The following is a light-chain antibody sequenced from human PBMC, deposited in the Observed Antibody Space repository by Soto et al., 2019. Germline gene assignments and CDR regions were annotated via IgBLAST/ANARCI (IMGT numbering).Light chain of an antibody. CDR3: HQYDTAPHT. CDR1: QTVSSND. V-gene: IGKV3-20*01. CDR2: GAF. Sequence: EIVLTRSPGTLFLSPGERATLSCRASQTVSSNDVDWYQQKPGQAPRLLIYGAFSRATGIPVRFSGSRSGTDFILTISRLEPEDSAVYYCHQYDTAPHTFGQGTKLEIK. J-gene: IGKJ2*01.